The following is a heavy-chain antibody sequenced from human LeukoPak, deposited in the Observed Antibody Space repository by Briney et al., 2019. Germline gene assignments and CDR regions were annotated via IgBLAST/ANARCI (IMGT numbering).Heavy chain of an antibody. V-gene: IGHV1-24*01. CDR1: GYTLTELS. CDR3: ATPLRAVRGAFDY. Sequence: ASGTVSRKGSGYTLTELSMHWVRQAPGKGLGWMGGFDPEDGETIYAQKVQGRVTMTEDTSTDTAYMELSSLRSEDTAVYYCATPLRAVRGAFDYWGQGTLVTVSS. CDR2: FDPEDGET. J-gene: IGHJ4*02. D-gene: IGHD3-10*01.